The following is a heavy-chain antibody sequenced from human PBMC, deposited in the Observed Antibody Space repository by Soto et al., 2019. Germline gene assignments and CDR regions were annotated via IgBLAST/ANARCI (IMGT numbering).Heavy chain of an antibody. Sequence: EVQLVESGGGLVKPGGSLRLSCAASGFTFSNAWMRWVRQAPGKGPEWVGRIKSKTDGGTIDYAAPVKGRFTISRDDSKNRLYLQMDSLKAEDTAIYYCTTEPDPRYLSGVTWYVLIDYPYYGMDVWGQGTTVTVSS. CDR1: GFTFSNAW. J-gene: IGHJ6*02. CDR2: IKSKTDGGTI. V-gene: IGHV3-15*01. D-gene: IGHD2-15*01. CDR3: TTEPDPRYLSGVTWYVLIDYPYYGMDV.